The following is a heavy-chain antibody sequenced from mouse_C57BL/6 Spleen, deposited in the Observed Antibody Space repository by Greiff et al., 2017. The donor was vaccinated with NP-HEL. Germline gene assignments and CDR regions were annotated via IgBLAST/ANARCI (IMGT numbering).Heavy chain of an antibody. D-gene: IGHD1-1*01. J-gene: IGHJ4*01. V-gene: IGHV5-12*01. Sequence: EVKVVESGGGLVQPGGSLKLSCAASGFTFSDYYMYWVRQTPEKRLEWVAYISNGGGSTYYPDTVKGRFTISRDNAKNTLYLQMSRLKSEDTAMYYCARRLTAYYAMDYWGQGTSVTVSS. CDR1: GFTFSDYY. CDR3: ARRLTAYYAMDY. CDR2: ISNGGGST.